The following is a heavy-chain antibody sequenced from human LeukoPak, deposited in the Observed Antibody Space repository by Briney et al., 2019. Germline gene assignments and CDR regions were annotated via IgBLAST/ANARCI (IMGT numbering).Heavy chain of an antibody. CDR1: GCTFTGYY. V-gene: IGHV1-46*01. CDR2: INPSGGST. CDR3: ARQWGSGWYID. D-gene: IGHD6-19*01. Sequence: ASVKVSCKASGCTFTGYYMHWVRQAPGQGLEWMGIINPSGGSTSYAQKFQGRVTMTRDTSTSTVYMELSSLRSEDTAVYYCARQWGSGWYIDWGQGTLVTVSS. J-gene: IGHJ4*02.